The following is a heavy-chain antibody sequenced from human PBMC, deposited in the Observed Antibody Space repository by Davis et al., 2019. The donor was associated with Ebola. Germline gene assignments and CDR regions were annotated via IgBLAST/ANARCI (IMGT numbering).Heavy chain of an antibody. D-gene: IGHD1-26*01. CDR3: ARDWASWELLRPFDY. V-gene: IGHV7-4-1*02. J-gene: IGHJ4*02. CDR2: INTNTGNP. Sequence: ASVKVSCKASGYTFTSYAMNWVRQAPGQGLEWMGWINTNTGNPTYAQGFTGRFVFSLDTSVSTAYLQISSLKAEDTAVYYCARDWASWELLRPFDYWGQGTLVTVSS. CDR1: GYTFTSYA.